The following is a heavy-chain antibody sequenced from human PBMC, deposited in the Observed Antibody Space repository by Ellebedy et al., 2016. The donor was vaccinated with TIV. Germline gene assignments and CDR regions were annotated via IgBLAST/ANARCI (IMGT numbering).Heavy chain of an antibody. J-gene: IGHJ4*02. D-gene: IGHD3-10*01. Sequence: PSETLSLTCAASGFTFSDYYMSWIRQAPGKGLEWISYISSSTTYTNYADSVKGRFTISRDNAKNSLYLRMNSLRAEDTAVYYSARDYYGSGSYSSDWGQGTLVTVSS. V-gene: IGHV3-11*06. CDR3: ARDYYGSGSYSSD. CDR1: GFTFSDYY. CDR2: ISSSTTYT.